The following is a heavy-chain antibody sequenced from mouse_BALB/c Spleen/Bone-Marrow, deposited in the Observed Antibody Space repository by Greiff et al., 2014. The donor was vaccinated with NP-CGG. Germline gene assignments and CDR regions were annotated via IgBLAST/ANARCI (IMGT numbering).Heavy chain of an antibody. Sequence: VQLQQSGAELVKLGASVKLSCTASGFNIKDTFMHWMKQRPEQGLEWNGRIDPANGITKYDPKFQGKATITTDASSNTAYLQLSSLTSEDTAVDYCASSGNYEGGAMDYWGQGTSVTVSS. CDR2: IDPANGIT. CDR1: GFNIKDTF. CDR3: ASSGNYEGGAMDY. J-gene: IGHJ4*01. V-gene: IGHV14-3*02. D-gene: IGHD2-1*01.